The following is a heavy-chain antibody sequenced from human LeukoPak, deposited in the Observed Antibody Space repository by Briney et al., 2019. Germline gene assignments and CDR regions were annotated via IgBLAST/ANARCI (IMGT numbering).Heavy chain of an antibody. V-gene: IGHV3-23*01. CDR3: AKDSGLYYYDSSGYYPD. J-gene: IGHJ4*02. CDR2: ISPGGDRT. D-gene: IGHD3-22*01. CDR1: GFTFSTYA. Sequence: GGSLRLSCAASGFTFSTYALSWVRQAPGKGLEWVSAISPGGDRTYYADSVKGRFAISRDNSKNTLYLQMHSLRAEDTALYYCAKDSGLYYYDSSGYYPDWGQGTLVTVSS.